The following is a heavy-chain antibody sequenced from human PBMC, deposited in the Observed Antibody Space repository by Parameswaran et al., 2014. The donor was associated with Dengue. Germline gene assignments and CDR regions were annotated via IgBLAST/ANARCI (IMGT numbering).Heavy chain of an antibody. Sequence: RWIRQPPGKGLEWIGEINHSGSTNYNPSLKSRVTISVDTSKNQFSLKLSSVTAADTAVYYCARLGYCSSTSCYRWAYYYYYGMDVWGQGTTVTVSS. D-gene: IGHD2-2*01. CDR3: ARLGYCSSTSCYRWAYYYYYGMDV. J-gene: IGHJ6*02. CDR2: INHSGST. V-gene: IGHV4-34*01.